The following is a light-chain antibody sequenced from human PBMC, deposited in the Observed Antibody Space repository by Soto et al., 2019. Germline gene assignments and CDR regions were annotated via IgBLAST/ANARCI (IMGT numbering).Light chain of an antibody. CDR1: SSDVGGYNC. CDR3: SSYAGSNTVL. V-gene: IGLV2-8*01. Sequence: QSALTQPPSASGSPGQSVTISCTGTSSDVGGYNCVSWYQQHPGKAPKLMIYEVSKRPSGVPDRFSGSKSGNTASLTVSGLQAEDEADYYCSSYAGSNTVLFGGVTKLTVL. J-gene: IGLJ2*01. CDR2: EVS.